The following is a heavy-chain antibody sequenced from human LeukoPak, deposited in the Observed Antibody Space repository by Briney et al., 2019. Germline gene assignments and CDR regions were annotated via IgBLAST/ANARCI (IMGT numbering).Heavy chain of an antibody. CDR3: ARVYGDYAFDS. D-gene: IGHD4-17*01. V-gene: IGHV4-39*01. Sequence: SETLSLTCSVSGGSISSSTYYWGWIRQPPGQGLDWIGNIYYSGSTYYNPSLKSRVTISVDTSKKQFSLKLTSVTAADTAVYYCARVYGDYAFDSWGQGTLVTLSS. J-gene: IGHJ4*02. CDR2: IYYSGST. CDR1: GGSISSSTYY.